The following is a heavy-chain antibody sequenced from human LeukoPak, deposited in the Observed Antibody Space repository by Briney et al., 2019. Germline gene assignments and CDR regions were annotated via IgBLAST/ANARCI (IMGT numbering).Heavy chain of an antibody. J-gene: IGHJ4*02. CDR3: GKGLYHDYSGIGDY. CDR1: GFTFSSYA. Sequence: GGSLRLSCAASGFTFSSYAMSWVRQAPGKGLEWVSAVSASGGNTYYADSVKGRFTISRDNSKNTMYLQVNSLRAEDTAVYYCGKGLYHDYSGIGDYWGQGTLVTVSS. V-gene: IGHV3-23*01. D-gene: IGHD3-22*01. CDR2: VSASGGNT.